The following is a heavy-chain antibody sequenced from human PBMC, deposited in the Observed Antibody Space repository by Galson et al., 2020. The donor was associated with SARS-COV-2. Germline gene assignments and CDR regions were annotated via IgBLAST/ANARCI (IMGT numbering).Heavy chain of an antibody. CDR2: IYYSGST. D-gene: IGHD3-9*01. J-gene: IGHJ3*02. Sequence: SETLSLTCTVPGASISSYYWSWIRQPPGKGLEWIGYIYYSGSTNYNPSLQSRVTISVDTSKNQFSLKLSSVTAADTAVYYCARGDVLRYFDWLLSGAFDIWGQGTMVTVSS. CDR3: ARGDVLRYFDWLLSGAFDI. V-gene: IGHV4-59*13. CDR1: GASISSYY.